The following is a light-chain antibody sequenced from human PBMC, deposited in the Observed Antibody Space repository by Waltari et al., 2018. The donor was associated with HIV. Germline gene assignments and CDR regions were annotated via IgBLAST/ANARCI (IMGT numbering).Light chain of an antibody. CDR3: ATWDRSLSRVI. Sequence: QSVLTQPPSVSAAPRQKVTISCSGTSSNIGNNFVSWYQQLPGTAPKLLIYDKNKRPAGIPDRFAGSKSGTSATLGITGLLTGDEADYFCATWDRSLSRVIFGGGTRLTVL. CDR2: DKN. CDR1: SSNIGNNF. V-gene: IGLV1-51*01. J-gene: IGLJ2*01.